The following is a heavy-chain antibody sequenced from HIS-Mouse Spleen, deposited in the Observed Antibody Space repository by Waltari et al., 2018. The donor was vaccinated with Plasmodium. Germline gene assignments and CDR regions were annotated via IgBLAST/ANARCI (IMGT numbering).Heavy chain of an antibody. D-gene: IGHD3-3*01. V-gene: IGHV4-39*01. CDR2: IYYSGST. CDR3: ARQLAYYDFWSGYSRGYYFDY. J-gene: IGHJ4*02. Sequence: QLQLQESGPGLVKPSETLSLTCTVSGRSIRSSSYYWGWIRPPPGKGLEWIGSIYYSGSTYYNPSLKSRVTISVDTSKNQFSLKLSSVTAADTAVYYCARQLAYYDFWSGYSRGYYFDYWGQGTLVTVSS. CDR1: GRSIRSSSYY.